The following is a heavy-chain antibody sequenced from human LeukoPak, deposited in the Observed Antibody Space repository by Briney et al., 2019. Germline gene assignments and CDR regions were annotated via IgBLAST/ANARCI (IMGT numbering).Heavy chain of an antibody. D-gene: IGHD1-26*01. J-gene: IGHJ4*02. CDR3: AEIVGATIGY. CDR2: IYYRATT. Sequence: SETLSLTCTVSGGSISSSSYYWGWIRQPPGKGLEWIGNIYYRATTYYNPSLKSRVTISVDTSKNQFSLKLSSVTAADKAVYYCAEIVGATIGYWGQGTLVTVSS. CDR1: GGSISSSSYY. V-gene: IGHV4-39*01.